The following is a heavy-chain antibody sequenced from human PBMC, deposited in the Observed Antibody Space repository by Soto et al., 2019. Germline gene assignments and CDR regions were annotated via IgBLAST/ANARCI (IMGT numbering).Heavy chain of an antibody. V-gene: IGHV1-46*01. CDR3: GREYFHCRGTAPGD. CDR1: GYTFTHYY. D-gene: IGHD2-15*01. CDR2: INPGGGYT. Sequence: QVQLVQSGAEVKKPGASVKVSCKTSGYTFTHYYMHWVRLAPGQGLEWMGVINPGGGYTTYAQKFPGRVTMTRAKSTSTVYIELSSLKSEDTAVDYCGREYFHCRGTAPGDWCQGTLVTVSS. J-gene: IGHJ4*02.